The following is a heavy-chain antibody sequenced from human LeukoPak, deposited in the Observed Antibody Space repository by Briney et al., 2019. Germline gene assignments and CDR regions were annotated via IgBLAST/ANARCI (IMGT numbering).Heavy chain of an antibody. CDR3: ARPGTSGWRFDY. D-gene: IGHD6-19*01. Sequence: PGGSLRLSCAASGFAFSSYRMNWVRQAPGKGLEWVSSISSDGVYIYYTDSVKGRFTMSRDNAKNSLYLQMNSLRAEDTAVYYCARPGTSGWRFDYWGQGTLVTVSS. V-gene: IGHV3-21*01. CDR1: GFAFSSYR. CDR2: ISSDGVYI. J-gene: IGHJ4*02.